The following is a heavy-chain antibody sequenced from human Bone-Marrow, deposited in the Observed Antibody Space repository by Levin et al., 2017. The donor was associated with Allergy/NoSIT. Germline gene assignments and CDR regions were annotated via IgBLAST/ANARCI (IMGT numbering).Heavy chain of an antibody. Sequence: LSQTLSLTCTVSGGSISNYYWSWVRQPPGKGLEWIGYIYYSGNTNYNPSLKSRVTISVDTSKNQFSLKLSSVTAADTAVYYCAREGGYSSPLGIWGQGTMVTVSS. CDR3: AREGGYSSPLGI. D-gene: IGHD6-13*01. CDR2: IYYSGNT. CDR1: GGSISNYY. J-gene: IGHJ3*02. V-gene: IGHV4-59*01.